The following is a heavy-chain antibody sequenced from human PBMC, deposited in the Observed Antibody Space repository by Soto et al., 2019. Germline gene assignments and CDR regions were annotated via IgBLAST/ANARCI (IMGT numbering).Heavy chain of an antibody. V-gene: IGHV1-2*02. CDR1: GYTFTGYY. CDR2: INASNGNT. Sequence: ASVKVSCKASGYTFTGYYMHWVRQAPGQGLEWMGWINASNGNTNYAQKFQGRVTITADKSTNTAYMQLSSLRSEDTAIYYCAASYGSGYRAFDYWGQGALVTVSS. J-gene: IGHJ4*02. CDR3: AASYGSGYRAFDY. D-gene: IGHD3-10*01.